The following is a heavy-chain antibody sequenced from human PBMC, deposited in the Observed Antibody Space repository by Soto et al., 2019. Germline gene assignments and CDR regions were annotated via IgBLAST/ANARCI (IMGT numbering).Heavy chain of an antibody. CDR3: ARDWAAAAGTFYYYGMDV. CDR2: IYYSGST. CDR1: GGSVSSGSYY. J-gene: IGHJ6*02. Sequence: SLTCTVSGGSVSSGSYYWSWIRQPPGKGLEWIGYIYYSGSTNYNPSLKSRVTISVDTSKNQFSLKLSSVTAADTAVYYCARDWAAAAGTFYYYGMDVWGQGTTVTVSS. V-gene: IGHV4-61*01. D-gene: IGHD6-13*01.